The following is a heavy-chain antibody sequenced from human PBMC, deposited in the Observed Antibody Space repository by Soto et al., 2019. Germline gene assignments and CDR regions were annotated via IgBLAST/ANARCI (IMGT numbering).Heavy chain of an antibody. D-gene: IGHD4-17*01. CDR3: ASCYGDYVCENFDY. CDR1: GGSLSSGGYS. J-gene: IGHJ4*02. V-gene: IGHV4-30-2*02. CDR2: IYHSGST. Sequence: PSETLSLTCAVSGGSLSSGGYSWSWIRQPPGKGLEWIGYIYHSGSTNYNPSLKSRVTISVDTSKNQFSLKLSSVTAADTAVYYCASCYGDYVCENFDYWGQGTLVTVSS.